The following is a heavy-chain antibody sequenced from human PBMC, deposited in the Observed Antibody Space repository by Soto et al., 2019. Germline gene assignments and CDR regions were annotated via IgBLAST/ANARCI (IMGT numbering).Heavy chain of an antibody. J-gene: IGHJ4*02. CDR3: TREYAVGCGSYSF. Sequence: ASVKVSCKASGYTFANYYMHWVRQAPGQGLEWMGIINPNDNRTTYAQKFQGRFIMTRDTSTSTLYMGLSSLRSEDTAIYYCTREYAVGCGSYSFWGQGTLVTVSS. V-gene: IGHV1-46*01. CDR1: GYTFANYY. CDR2: INPNDNRT. D-gene: IGHD3-10*01.